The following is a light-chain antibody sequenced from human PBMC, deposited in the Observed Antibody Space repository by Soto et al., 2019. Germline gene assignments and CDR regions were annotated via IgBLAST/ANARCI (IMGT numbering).Light chain of an antibody. CDR3: QQSYSTPQT. Sequence: IVMTQSPATLSVSPAERSTLSCRASQSVSSNLAWYQQKPGQAPRLLIYGASTRATGIPARFSGSGSGTDFTLTISSLQPEDFATYYCQQSYSTPQTFGQGTKVDVK. V-gene: IGKV3-15*01. J-gene: IGKJ1*01. CDR1: QSVSSN. CDR2: GAS.